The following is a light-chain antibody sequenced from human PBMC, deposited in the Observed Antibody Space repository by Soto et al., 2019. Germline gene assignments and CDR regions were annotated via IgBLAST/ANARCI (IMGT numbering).Light chain of an antibody. V-gene: IGKV1-5*01. CDR2: DAS. CDR3: QQYNSYSRT. J-gene: IGKJ1*01. Sequence: DIQMTQSPSTLSASVGDRVTITCRASQSIGTSLAWYQQKPGKAPKLLIFDASSLERGVPSRLSGSGSGTAFTHTIRSLQPDDFSTYYCQQYNSYSRTFGQGTKVEIK. CDR1: QSIGTS.